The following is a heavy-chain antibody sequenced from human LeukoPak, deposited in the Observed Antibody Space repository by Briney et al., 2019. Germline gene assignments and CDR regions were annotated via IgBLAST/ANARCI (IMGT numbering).Heavy chain of an antibody. CDR1: GGSISSYY. D-gene: IGHD2-15*01. CDR2: IYYSGIT. CDR3: ARGPGVAWYFDL. J-gene: IGHJ2*01. V-gene: IGHV4-59*01. Sequence: SETLSLTCTVSGGSISSYYWSWIRQPPGKGLEWIGYIYYSGITSYSPSLKSRVTISVDTSKNQFSLNLSSVTAAATAVYYCARGPGVAWYFDLWAVAPWSLSPQ.